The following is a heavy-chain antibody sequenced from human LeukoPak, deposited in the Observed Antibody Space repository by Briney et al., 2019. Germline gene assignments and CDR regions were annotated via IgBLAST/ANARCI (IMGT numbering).Heavy chain of an antibody. V-gene: IGHV4-59*11. CDR3: ARSEYSSSSGGLPYYFDY. J-gene: IGHJ4*02. D-gene: IGHD6-6*01. CDR2: IYNSGST. CDR1: GGSISSHY. Sequence: SETLSLTCTVSGGSISSHYWSWSRQPPGKGLEWVTYIYNSGSTNHNPSLRSRVTISVDTSKNQFSLKLSSVTAADTAVYYCARSEYSSSSGGLPYYFDYWGQGTLVTVSS.